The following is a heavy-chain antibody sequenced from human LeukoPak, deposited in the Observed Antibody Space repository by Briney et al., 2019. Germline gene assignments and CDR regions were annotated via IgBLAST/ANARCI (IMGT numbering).Heavy chain of an antibody. Sequence: GGSLRLSCAASGFTFSSYSMNWVRQAPGKGLEWVSSISSSSSYIYYADSVKGRFTISRDNAKTSLYLQMNSLSPDDTAVYYCARGDSTSSYVYFDHWGQGTLVTVSS. CDR3: ARGDSTSSYVYFDH. CDR1: GFTFSSYS. CDR2: ISSSSSYI. J-gene: IGHJ4*02. D-gene: IGHD6-13*01. V-gene: IGHV3-21*01.